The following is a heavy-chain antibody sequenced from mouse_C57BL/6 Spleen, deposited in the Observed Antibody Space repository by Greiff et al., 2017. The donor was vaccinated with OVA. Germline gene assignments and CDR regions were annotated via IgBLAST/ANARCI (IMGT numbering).Heavy chain of an antibody. Sequence: QVQLQQPGTELVKPGASVKLSCKASGYTFTSYWLHWVKQRPGQGLEWIGNINPSNGGTNYNEKFKSKATLTVDKSSSTAYMQLSSLTSEDSAVYYCARYGYYVGSWYFDVWGTGTTVTVSS. CDR3: ARYGYYVGSWYFDV. D-gene: IGHD2-3*01. J-gene: IGHJ1*03. V-gene: IGHV1-53*01. CDR2: INPSNGGT. CDR1: GYTFTSYW.